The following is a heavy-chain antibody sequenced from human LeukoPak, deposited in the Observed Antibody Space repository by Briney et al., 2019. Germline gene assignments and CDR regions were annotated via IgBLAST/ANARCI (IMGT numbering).Heavy chain of an antibody. Sequence: SETLSLTCAVYGVSFSGYYWTWIRQPPGKGLEWIGEINHSGSTNYNPSLKSRVTMSVDTSRNQFFLRLSSVTAADTAVYYCARFSEYYHSSVHYLDYWGQGTLVSVSS. D-gene: IGHD3-22*01. CDR2: INHSGST. CDR1: GVSFSGYY. CDR3: ARFSEYYHSSVHYLDY. J-gene: IGHJ4*02. V-gene: IGHV4-34*10.